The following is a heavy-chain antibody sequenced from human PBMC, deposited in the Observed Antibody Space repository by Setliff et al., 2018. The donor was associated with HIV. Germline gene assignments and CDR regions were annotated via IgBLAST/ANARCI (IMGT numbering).Heavy chain of an antibody. CDR2: IIPIYGTA. CDR1: GDIFSRYA. CDR3: ARVISSWSAYYIDY. D-gene: IGHD3-3*01. V-gene: IGHV1-69*05. Sequence: SVKVSCKAFGDIFSRYAISWVRQAPGQGLEWMGGIIPIYGTANYAQKFQGRVTMTTDTSTSTAYKELRSLRSDDTAVYYCARVISSWSAYYIDYWGQGTLVTVSS. J-gene: IGHJ4*02.